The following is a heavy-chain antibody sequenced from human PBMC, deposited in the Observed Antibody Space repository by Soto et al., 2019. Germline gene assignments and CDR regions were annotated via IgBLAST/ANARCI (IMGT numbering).Heavy chain of an antibody. CDR3: ARGAPGSYYYGSGRPRRYYYYGMDV. D-gene: IGHD3-10*01. Sequence: ETLSLTCAVYVGSFSGYYWSWIRQPPGKGLKWIGEINHSGSTNYNPSLKSRVTISVDTSKNQFSLKLSSVTAADTAVYYCARGAPGSYYYGSGRPRRYYYYGMDVWGQGTTVTVSS. CDR2: INHSGST. J-gene: IGHJ6*02. CDR1: VGSFSGYY. V-gene: IGHV4-34*01.